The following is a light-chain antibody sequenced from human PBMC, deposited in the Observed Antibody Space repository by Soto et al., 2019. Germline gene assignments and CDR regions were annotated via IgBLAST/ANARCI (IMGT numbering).Light chain of an antibody. J-gene: IGKJ1*01. CDR1: QSISSW. CDR3: QQSYSNPWT. CDR2: AAS. V-gene: IGKV1-39*01. Sequence: GDRVTITCRASQSISSWLAWYQQKPGKAPKLLIYAASSLQSGVPSRFSGSGSGTDFTLIISSLQPEDFATYYCQQSYSNPWTFGQGTKVDIK.